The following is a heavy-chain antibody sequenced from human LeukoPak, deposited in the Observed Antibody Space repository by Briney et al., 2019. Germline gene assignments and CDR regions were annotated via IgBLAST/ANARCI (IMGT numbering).Heavy chain of an antibody. CDR2: VYYGGTT. CDR3: ARRATTVTTGYYYYYMDV. CDR1: GGSINSRSYY. V-gene: IGHV4-39*01. J-gene: IGHJ6*03. Sequence: SETLSLTCTVPGGSINSRSYYWGWIRQPPGKGLEWIGSVYYGGTTYYNPSLKSRVTISEDTSKNQFSLKLSSVTAADTAVYYCARRATTVTTGYYYYYMDVWGKGTTVTVSS. D-gene: IGHD4-17*01.